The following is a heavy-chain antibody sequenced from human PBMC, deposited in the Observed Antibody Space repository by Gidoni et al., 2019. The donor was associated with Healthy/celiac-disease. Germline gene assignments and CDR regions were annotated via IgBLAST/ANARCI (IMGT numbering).Heavy chain of an antibody. J-gene: IGHJ5*02. CDR3: ARRNTAMVLFDP. CDR2: IYYSGST. Sequence: QLQLQESGPGLVKPSETLSLTCTVSGGSISSSSYYWGWIRQPPGKGLEWIGSIYYSGSTYYNPSLKSRVTISVDTSKNQFSLKLSSVTAADTAVYYCARRNTAMVLFDPWGQGTLVTVSS. CDR1: GGSISSSSYY. V-gene: IGHV4-39*01. D-gene: IGHD5-18*01.